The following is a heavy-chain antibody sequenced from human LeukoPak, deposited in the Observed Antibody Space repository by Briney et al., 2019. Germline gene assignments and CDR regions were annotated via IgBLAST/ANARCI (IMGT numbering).Heavy chain of an antibody. CDR3: ARGAGWLYD. J-gene: IGHJ4*02. CDR2: IIPMIATA. CDR1: EDTPRNVA. V-gene: IGHV1-69*06. D-gene: IGHD3-22*01. Sequence: GASVKVSCKTTEDTPRNVAFSWVRQAPGQGLEWLGGIIPMIATASYSQKFQGRVSINADKSTNTVYMELSSLKLEDTAVYYCARGAGWLYDWGQGTLVIVSS.